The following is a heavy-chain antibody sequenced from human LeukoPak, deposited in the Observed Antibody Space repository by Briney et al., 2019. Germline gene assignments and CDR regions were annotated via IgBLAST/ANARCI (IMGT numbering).Heavy chain of an antibody. D-gene: IGHD1-26*01. CDR1: GFTFSSYG. CDR3: ARANSGSYYSSGMDV. Sequence: GGSLRLSCAASGFTFSSYGMHWVRQAPGKGLEWVAVIWYGGSNKYYADSVKGRFTISRDNSKNTLYLQMNSLRAEDTAVYYCARANSGSYYSSGMDVWGQGTTVTVSS. CDR2: IWYGGSNK. J-gene: IGHJ6*02. V-gene: IGHV3-33*01.